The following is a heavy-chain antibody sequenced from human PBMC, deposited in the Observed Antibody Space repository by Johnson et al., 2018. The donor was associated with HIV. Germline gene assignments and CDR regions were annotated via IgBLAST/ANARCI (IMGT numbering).Heavy chain of an antibody. CDR1: GFTFSSYA. CDR3: ARDRIVGAIGDAFDI. J-gene: IGHJ3*02. CDR2: ISYDGKNE. D-gene: IGHD1-26*01. Sequence: QVQLVESGGGVVQPGRSLRLSCAASGFTFSSYAMHWVRQAPGKGLEWVAVISYDGKNEYYADSVRGRFTISRDNSKNTLYLQMNSLRAEDTAVYYCARDRIVGAIGDAFDIWGQGTMVTVSS. V-gene: IGHV3-30*04.